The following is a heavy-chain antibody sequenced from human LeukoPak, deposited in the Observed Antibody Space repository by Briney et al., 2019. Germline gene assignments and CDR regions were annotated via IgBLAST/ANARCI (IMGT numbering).Heavy chain of an antibody. CDR2: IDPNSGDT. D-gene: IGHD1-1*01. CDR3: ARERVQSPPYYYYMDV. CDR1: GYTFTGYY. Sequence: ASVKVSCKASGYTFTGYYIHWVRQAPGQGLEWMGLIDPNSGDTKYVQKFQGRVTMTRDTSISTAYMDLSSLRSDDTAMYYCARERVQSPPYYYYMDVGGKGTTVTVSS. V-gene: IGHV1-2*02. J-gene: IGHJ6*03.